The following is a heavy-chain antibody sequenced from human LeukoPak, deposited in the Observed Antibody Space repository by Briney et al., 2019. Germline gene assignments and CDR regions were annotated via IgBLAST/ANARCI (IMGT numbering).Heavy chain of an antibody. D-gene: IGHD6-19*01. CDR2: ISSSSNYI. CDR1: GFTFNSYS. J-gene: IGHJ4*02. CDR3: ARDRSSGWYIFDY. Sequence: PGGSLRLSCAASGFTFNSYSMNWVRQAPGKGLEWISSISSSSNYIYYADSVKGRFTISRDNAKNSLYLQMNSLRAEDTALYYCARDRSSGWYIFDYWGQGTLVTVSS. V-gene: IGHV3-21*01.